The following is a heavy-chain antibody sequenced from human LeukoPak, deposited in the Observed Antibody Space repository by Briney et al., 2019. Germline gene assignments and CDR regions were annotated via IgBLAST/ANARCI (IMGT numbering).Heavy chain of an antibody. CDR2: INHSGST. Sequence: SETLSLTCAVYGGSISGYYWSWIRQPPGKGLEWIGEINHSGSTNYNPSLKSRVTISVDTSKNQFSLKLSSVTAADTAVYYCASLITMVRGVIKDYWGPGTLVTVSS. V-gene: IGHV4-34*01. J-gene: IGHJ4*02. CDR3: ASLITMVRGVIKDY. CDR1: GGSISGYY. D-gene: IGHD3-10*01.